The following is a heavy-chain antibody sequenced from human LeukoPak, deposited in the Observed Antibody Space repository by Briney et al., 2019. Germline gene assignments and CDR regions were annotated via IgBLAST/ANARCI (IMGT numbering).Heavy chain of an antibody. CDR1: GYTLTELS. CDR2: SDPEDGET. D-gene: IGHD6-19*01. Sequence: ASVKVSCKVSGYTLTELSMHWVRQSPGKGLEWMGGSDPEDGETIYAQKFQGRVTTTEDTSTDTAYMELSSLRSEDTAVYYCATDRYHSSGWYRFGYWGQGTLVTVSS. J-gene: IGHJ4*02. CDR3: ATDRYHSSGWYRFGY. V-gene: IGHV1-24*01.